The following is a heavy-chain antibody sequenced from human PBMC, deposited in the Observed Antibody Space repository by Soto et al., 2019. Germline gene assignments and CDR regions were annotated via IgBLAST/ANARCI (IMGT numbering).Heavy chain of an antibody. D-gene: IGHD2-15*01. CDR2: ISWNSGSI. V-gene: IGHV3-9*01. CDR3: AKDGMVCSSGSCYPYFDY. CDR1: GFTFDDYA. Sequence: EVQLVESGGGLVQPGRSLRLSCAASGFTFDDYAMHWVRQSPGKGLEWVSGISWNSGSIGYADSVKGRFTISRDNAKNSLYLQMNSLRAEDTALYYCAKDGMVCSSGSCYPYFDYWGQGTLVTVSS. J-gene: IGHJ4*02.